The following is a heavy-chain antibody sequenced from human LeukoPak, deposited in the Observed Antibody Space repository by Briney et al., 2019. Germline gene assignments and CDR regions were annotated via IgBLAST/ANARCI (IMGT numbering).Heavy chain of an antibody. Sequence: SETLSLTCTVSGGSISSYYWGWIRQPPGKGLEWIGSIYYSGSTYYNPSLKSRVTISVDTSKNQFSLKLSSVTAADTAVYYCASSYYDILTLNYWGQGTLVTVSS. CDR1: GGSISSYY. CDR3: ASSYYDILTLNY. CDR2: IYYSGST. D-gene: IGHD3-9*01. V-gene: IGHV4-39*07. J-gene: IGHJ4*02.